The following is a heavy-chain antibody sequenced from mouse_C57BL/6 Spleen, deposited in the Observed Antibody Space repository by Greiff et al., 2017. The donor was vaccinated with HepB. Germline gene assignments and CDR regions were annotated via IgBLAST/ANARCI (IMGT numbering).Heavy chain of an antibody. D-gene: IGHD2-2*01. J-gene: IGHJ2*01. Sequence: VQLQQSGAELARPGASVKLSCKASGYTFTSYGISWVKQRTGQGLEWIGEIYPRSGNTYYNEKFKGKATLTADKSSSTAYMGLRSLTSEDSAVYFCARGASTMVKGYYFDYWGQGTTLTVSS. CDR2: IYPRSGNT. CDR3: ARGASTMVKGYYFDY. CDR1: GYTFTSYG. V-gene: IGHV1-81*01.